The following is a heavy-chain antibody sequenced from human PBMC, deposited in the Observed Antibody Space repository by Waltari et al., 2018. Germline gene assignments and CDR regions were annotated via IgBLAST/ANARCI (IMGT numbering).Heavy chain of an antibody. CDR2: IIPIFGTA. CDR3: ARDRDWDTAMGKLDAFDI. D-gene: IGHD5-18*01. Sequence: QVQLVQSGAEVKKPGSSVKVSCTASGGTFSRYAISWVRQAPGQGLEWMGGIIPIFGTANYAQKFQGRVTITADESTSTAYMELSSLRSEDTAVYYCARDRDWDTAMGKLDAFDIWGQGTMVTVSS. J-gene: IGHJ3*02. V-gene: IGHV1-69*01. CDR1: GGTFSRYA.